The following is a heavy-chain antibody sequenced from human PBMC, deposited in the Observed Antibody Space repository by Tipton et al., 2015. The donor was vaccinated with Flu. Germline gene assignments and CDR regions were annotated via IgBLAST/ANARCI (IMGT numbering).Heavy chain of an antibody. Sequence: TLSLTCTVYGESFSGSHWSWIRQPPGRGLEWIGEICPDGSSANNASLKSRDTISIDTSKNQFTLKLSSVTAADTGVYFCARGQDAYKQGHWGQGTLVTVSS. CDR3: ARGQDAYKQGH. V-gene: IGHV4-34*04. J-gene: IGHJ4*02. CDR2: ICPDGSS. CDR1: GESFSGSH. D-gene: IGHD5-24*01.